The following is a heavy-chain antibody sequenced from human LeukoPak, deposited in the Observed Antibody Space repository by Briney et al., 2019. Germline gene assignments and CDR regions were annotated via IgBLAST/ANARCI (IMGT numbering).Heavy chain of an antibody. J-gene: IGHJ4*01. Sequence: SGTLSLTCAVSGGSISSSWWSWVRQSPGKGLEWIGEISHSGTTNHNPSLKSRVTISVDKSKNQFSLELSSVTAADTAVYYCTTAFGYSRDWGHGTLVTVSS. V-gene: IGHV4-4*02. D-gene: IGHD6-13*01. CDR1: GGSISSSW. CDR3: TTAFGYSRD. CDR2: ISHSGTT.